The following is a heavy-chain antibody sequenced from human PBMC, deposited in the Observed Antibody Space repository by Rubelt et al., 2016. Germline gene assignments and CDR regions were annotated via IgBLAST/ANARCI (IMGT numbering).Heavy chain of an antibody. J-gene: IGHJ4*02. V-gene: IGHV4-34*01. D-gene: IGHD4-17*01. CDR2: INHSGST. CDR1: GGSFSGYY. CDR3: AKLDTTGPDEY. Sequence: QVQLQQWGAGLLKPSETLSLTCAVYGGSFSGYYWSWIRQPPGKGLEWIGEINHSGSTNYNPSLTSRVTISVDTSTNQFSLKLSSVTAADTAFYYFAKLDTTGPDEYWGQGTLVTVSS.